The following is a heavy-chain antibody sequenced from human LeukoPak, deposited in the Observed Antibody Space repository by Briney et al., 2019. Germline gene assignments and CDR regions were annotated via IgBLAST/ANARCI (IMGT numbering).Heavy chain of an antibody. D-gene: IGHD3-22*01. CDR1: GFTFSRYV. CDR3: TKNSLAVVITHYWSFDL. CDR2: VSDTGRTT. V-gene: IGHV3-23*01. J-gene: IGHJ2*01. Sequence: PGGSLRLSCAASGFTFSRYVMNWVRQAPGKGLEGVSAVSDTGRTTYYADSVKGRFTISRDNSKNTVYLQMNRLRAEDTALYSCTKNSLAVVITHYWSFDLWGRGTLVTVSS.